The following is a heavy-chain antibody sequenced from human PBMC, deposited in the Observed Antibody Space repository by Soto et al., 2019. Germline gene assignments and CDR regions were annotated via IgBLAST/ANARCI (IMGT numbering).Heavy chain of an antibody. CDR3: ALVVAATPERLAPYY. J-gene: IGHJ4*02. CDR2: ISAYNGTT. D-gene: IGHD2-15*01. Sequence: ASVKVSCKASGGTFSSYAISWVRQAPGQGLEWMGWISAYNGTTNYAQKLQGRVTMTTDTSTSTAYMELRSLRSDDTAVYYCALVVAATPERLAPYYWGQGTLVTVSS. CDR1: GGTFSSYA. V-gene: IGHV1-18*01.